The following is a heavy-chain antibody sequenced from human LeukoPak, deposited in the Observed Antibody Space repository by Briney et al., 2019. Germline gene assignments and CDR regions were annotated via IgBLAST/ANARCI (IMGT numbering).Heavy chain of an antibody. V-gene: IGHV4-59*01. Sequence: SETLSLTCTVSGGSISSYYWSWLRQPPGKGLEWIGYIYYSGSTNYNPSLKSRVTISVDTSKNQFSLKLSSVTAADTAVYYCARRPPAVGALDYWGQGTLVTVSS. CDR2: IYYSGST. J-gene: IGHJ4*02. D-gene: IGHD1-26*01. CDR3: ARRPPAVGALDY. CDR1: GGSISSYY.